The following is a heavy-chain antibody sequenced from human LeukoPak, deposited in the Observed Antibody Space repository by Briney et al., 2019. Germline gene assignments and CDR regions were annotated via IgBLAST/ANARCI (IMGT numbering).Heavy chain of an antibody. D-gene: IGHD1-14*01. CDR1: GFTFSDSDYY. J-gene: IGHJ4*02. V-gene: IGHV3-11*06. CDR3: ARGNPGPDY. Sequence: GGSLRLSCAASGFTFSDSDYYLSWIRQAPGRGLEWVSDITSVGSYTKYADSMKGRFTISRDNAENSLYLQMNSLRADDTAVYYCARGNPGPDYWGQGTLVTVSS. CDR2: ITSVGSYT.